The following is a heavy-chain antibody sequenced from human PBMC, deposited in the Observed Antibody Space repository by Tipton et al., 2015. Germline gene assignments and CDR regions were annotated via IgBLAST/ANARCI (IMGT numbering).Heavy chain of an antibody. CDR2: IIPMFGTT. D-gene: IGHD2-2*01. Sequence: QSGAEVKKAGSSVKVSCKASGGTFNTNAINWVRLAPGHGLEWMGGIIPMFGTTKYPQKFQDRVTISADASTSTVYMELQSLRSEDMAVYYGARGGEDWAGSSCATGNGMDVWGPGTTVTVSS. CDR1: GGTFNTNA. V-gene: IGHV1-69*01. J-gene: IGHJ6*02. CDR3: ARGGEDWAGSSCATGNGMDV.